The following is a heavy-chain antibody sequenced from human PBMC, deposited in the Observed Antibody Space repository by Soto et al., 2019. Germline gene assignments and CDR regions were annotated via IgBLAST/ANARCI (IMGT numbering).Heavy chain of an antibody. J-gene: IGHJ4*02. D-gene: IGHD5-18*01. Sequence: SETLVLTSTVAEGSISSAGDYCSWNRQHPGKGLEWIGYIYYSGSTYYNPSLKSRVTISVDTPKNQFSLELSSVTAADTAVYYCARDTPRGYSYGSFDYWGQGTLVTVSS. V-gene: IGHV4-31*02. CDR3: ARDTPRGYSYGSFDY. CDR1: EGSISSAGDY. CDR2: IYYSGST.